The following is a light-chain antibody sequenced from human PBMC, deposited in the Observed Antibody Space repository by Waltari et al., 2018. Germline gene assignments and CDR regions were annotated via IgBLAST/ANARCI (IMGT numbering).Light chain of an antibody. J-gene: IGKJ1*01. CDR3: QHYVRLPAT. Sequence: EIVLTQSPGTLSLSPGDRATLSCRASQSVSRALAWYQQKPGQAPRLLIYGTSNRATVIPDRFSGSWSGTNFSLTISRLEPEDVAVYFCQHYVRLPATFGQGTKVEIK. V-gene: IGKV3-20*01. CDR1: QSVSRA. CDR2: GTS.